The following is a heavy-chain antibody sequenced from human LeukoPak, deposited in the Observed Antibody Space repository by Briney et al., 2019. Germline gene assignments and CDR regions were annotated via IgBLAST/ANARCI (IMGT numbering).Heavy chain of an antibody. CDR1: GYTFTSYY. D-gene: IGHD3-9*01. J-gene: IGHJ4*02. CDR3: ARGLTYYDILTGYSLLDY. Sequence: GASVKVSCKASGYTFTSYYMHWVRRAPGQGLEWMGIINPSGGSTSYAQKFQGRVTMTRDMSTSTVYMELSSLRSEDTAVYYCARGLTYYDILTGYSLLDYWGQGTLVTVSS. V-gene: IGHV1-46*01. CDR2: INPSGGST.